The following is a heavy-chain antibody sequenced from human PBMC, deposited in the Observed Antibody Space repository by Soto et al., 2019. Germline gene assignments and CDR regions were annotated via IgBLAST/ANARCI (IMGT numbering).Heavy chain of an antibody. CDR2: IIPIFGTT. CDR3: ARGCSSTSCYGYYYYYYMDV. J-gene: IGHJ6*03. CDR1: GGTFSSYA. Sequence: SVKVSCKASGGTFSSYAISWVRQAPGQGLEWMGGIIPIFGTTNYAQKFQGRVTITADASTSTAYMELSRLRSDDTAVYYCARGCSSTSCYGYYYYYYMDVWGKGTTVTVSS. D-gene: IGHD2-2*01. V-gene: IGHV1-69*13.